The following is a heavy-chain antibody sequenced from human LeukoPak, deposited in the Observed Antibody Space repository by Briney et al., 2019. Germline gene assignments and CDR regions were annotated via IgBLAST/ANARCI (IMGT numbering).Heavy chain of an antibody. J-gene: IGHJ6*03. CDR3: ARDSLWKGYYYMDV. V-gene: IGHV1-8*03. Sequence: ASVKVSCKASGYTFTSYDINWVRQATGQGLEWMGWMNPNSGNTGYAQKFQGRVTITRNTSISTAYMEVSSLRSEDTAVYYCARDSLWKGYYYMDVWGKGTTVTVSS. CDR2: MNPNSGNT. CDR1: GYTFTSYD. D-gene: IGHD2/OR15-2a*01.